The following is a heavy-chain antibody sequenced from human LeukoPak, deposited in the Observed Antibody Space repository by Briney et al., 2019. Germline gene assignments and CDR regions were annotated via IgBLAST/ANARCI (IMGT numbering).Heavy chain of an antibody. V-gene: IGHV3-7*01. CDR1: GFTFSSYW. CDR3: AGNYNYYYMDV. Sequence: GGSPRLSCAASGFTFSSYWMSWVRQAPGKGLEWVANIKQDGSEKYYVDSVKGRFTISRDNAKNSLYLQMNSLRAEDTAVYYCAGNYNYYYMDVWGKGTTVTVSS. CDR2: IKQDGSEK. J-gene: IGHJ6*03.